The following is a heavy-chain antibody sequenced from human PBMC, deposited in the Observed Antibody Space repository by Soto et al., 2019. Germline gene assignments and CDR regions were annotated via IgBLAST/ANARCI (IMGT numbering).Heavy chain of an antibody. V-gene: IGHV1-69*13. CDR1: GGTFSSYA. CDR2: IIPIFGTA. Sequence: SVKVSCKASGGTFSSYAISWVRQDPGQGLEWMGGIIPIFGTANYAQKFQGRVTITADESTSTAYMELSSLRSEDTAVYYCASPYYYDSSGYYGGDAFDIWGQGTMVTVSS. D-gene: IGHD3-22*01. J-gene: IGHJ3*02. CDR3: ASPYYYDSSGYYGGDAFDI.